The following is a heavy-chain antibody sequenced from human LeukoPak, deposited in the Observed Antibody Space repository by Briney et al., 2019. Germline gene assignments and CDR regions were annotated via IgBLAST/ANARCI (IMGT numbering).Heavy chain of an antibody. D-gene: IGHD1-1*01. Sequence: SETLSLTCTVSGGSISSYYWSWIRQPPGKGLEWIGYIYYSGSTNYNPSLKSRVTISVDTSKNQFSLKLSSVTAADTAMYYCAREAGNTQYFDYWGQGTLVTVSS. J-gene: IGHJ4*02. CDR2: IYYSGST. CDR1: GGSISSYY. V-gene: IGHV4-59*12. CDR3: AREAGNTQYFDY.